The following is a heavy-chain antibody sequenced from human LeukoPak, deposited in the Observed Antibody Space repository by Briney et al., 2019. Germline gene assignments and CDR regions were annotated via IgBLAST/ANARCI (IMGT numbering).Heavy chain of an antibody. J-gene: IGHJ4*02. CDR1: GSIFTISA. Sequence: SLTLSCTPSGSIFTISAVQWVRQARGQRLERIGWIVVGSGNTNYAQNFQERVTITRDMSTSTAYMELSSLRSEDTAVYYCVADCYGDCIDWGQGTLVTVSS. V-gene: IGHV1-58*01. CDR2: IVVGSGNT. CDR3: VADCYGDCID. D-gene: IGHD4-17*01.